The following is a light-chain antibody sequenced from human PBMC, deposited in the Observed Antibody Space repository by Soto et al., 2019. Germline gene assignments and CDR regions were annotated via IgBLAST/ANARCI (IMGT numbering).Light chain of an antibody. CDR2: DAS. CDR1: QSVSSY. V-gene: IGKV3-11*01. J-gene: IGKJ1*01. Sequence: EIVLTQSPATLSLSPGERATLSCRASQSVSSYLAWYQQKPGQAPRLLISDASNRATGIPARFSGSGSGTDFTLTISSLEPEDLAVYYCQQRSNWPRTFGQGTKVEIK. CDR3: QQRSNWPRT.